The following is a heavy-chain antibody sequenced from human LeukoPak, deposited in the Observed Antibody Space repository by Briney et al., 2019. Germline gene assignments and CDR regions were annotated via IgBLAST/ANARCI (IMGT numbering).Heavy chain of an antibody. Sequence: SQTLSLTCAVSGGSISSGGYSWSWIRQPPGKGLEWIGYIYHSRSTYYNPSLKSRVTISVDRSKNQFSLKLSSVTAADTAVYYCARVDSSSWYFDYWGQGTLVTVSS. J-gene: IGHJ4*02. CDR1: GGSISSGGYS. D-gene: IGHD6-13*01. CDR2: IYHSRST. CDR3: ARVDSSSWYFDY. V-gene: IGHV4-30-2*01.